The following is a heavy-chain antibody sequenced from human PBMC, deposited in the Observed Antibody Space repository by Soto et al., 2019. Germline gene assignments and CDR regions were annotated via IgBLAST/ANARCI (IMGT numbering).Heavy chain of an antibody. J-gene: IGHJ4*02. V-gene: IGHV4-59*01. CDR1: GNYFSTYV. D-gene: IGHD6-25*01. CDR3: ARTRDGYTAFDY. CDR2: IYYSGST. Sequence: PSETLSLTCTLSGNYFSTYVLTWRRQPPGKGLEWIGYIYYSGSTNDNPSLKSRLTISIDTSKNQFSLNVTSVTAADTAMYYCARTRDGYTAFDYWGQGTLVTVSS.